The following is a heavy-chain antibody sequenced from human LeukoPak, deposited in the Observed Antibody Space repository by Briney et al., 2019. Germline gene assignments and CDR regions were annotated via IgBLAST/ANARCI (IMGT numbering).Heavy chain of an antibody. CDR3: ARMKTPGYFDL. CDR1: GGSISSSCYY. D-gene: IGHD2-15*01. J-gene: IGHJ2*01. Sequence: SETLSLTCTVSGGSISSSCYYWGWIRQPPGKGLEWIGSIYYSGSTYYNPSLKSRVTISVDTSKNQFSLKLSSVTAADTAVYYCARMKTPGYFDLWGRGILVTVSS. V-gene: IGHV4-39*07. CDR2: IYYSGST.